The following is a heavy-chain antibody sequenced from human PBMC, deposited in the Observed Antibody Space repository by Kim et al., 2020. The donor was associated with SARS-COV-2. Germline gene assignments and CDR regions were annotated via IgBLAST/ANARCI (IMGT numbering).Heavy chain of an antibody. D-gene: IGHD3-10*01. CDR2: ISNSRTT. CDR1: SSGNYS. V-gene: IGHV4-30-4*01. Sequence: SSGNYSGSWIRQPPGKGLEWLRRISNSRTTYYNPFLESRVIISLDMSKNQFSLKLSSETAADTAVYYCARVAGDSGPYPYYFDSWGQGTLAT. J-gene: IGHJ4*02. CDR3: ARVAGDSGPYPYYFDS.